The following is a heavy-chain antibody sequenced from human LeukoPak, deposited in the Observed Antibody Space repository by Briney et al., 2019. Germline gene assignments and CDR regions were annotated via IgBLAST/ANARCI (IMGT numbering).Heavy chain of an antibody. CDR3: ARLELAAAGSRWFDP. Sequence: KPSETLSLTCAVYGGSFSDYWWTWIRQSPGKGLEWIGEVNHSGRTNYNPSLKSRVSISVDRSKNQFSLKLSSVTAADTAVYYCARLELAAAGSRWFDPWGQGTLVTVSS. CDR2: VNHSGRT. D-gene: IGHD6-13*01. J-gene: IGHJ5*02. CDR1: GGSFSDYW. V-gene: IGHV4-34*01.